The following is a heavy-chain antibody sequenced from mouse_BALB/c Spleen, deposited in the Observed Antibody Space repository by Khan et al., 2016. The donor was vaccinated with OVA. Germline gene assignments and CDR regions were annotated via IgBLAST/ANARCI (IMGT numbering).Heavy chain of an antibody. J-gene: IGHJ4*01. Sequence: VRLQQSGPELVKPGASVKISCKTSGYTFPEYTVHWVKQSLGKSLDWIGVINPKSGGTAYNQKFKGKATLTVDKSSSTAYMEFRSLTSEDSAVYYCARDAGRSWGQGTSVTVAS. CDR3: ARDAGRS. V-gene: IGHV1-18*01. D-gene: IGHD3-3*01. CDR2: INPKSGGT. CDR1: GYTFPEYT.